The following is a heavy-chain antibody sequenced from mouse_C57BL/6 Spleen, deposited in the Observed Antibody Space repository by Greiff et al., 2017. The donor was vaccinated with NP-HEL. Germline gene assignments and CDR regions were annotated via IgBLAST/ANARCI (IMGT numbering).Heavy chain of an antibody. CDR3: ARDDYDSLYAMDY. J-gene: IGHJ4*01. D-gene: IGHD2-4*01. V-gene: IGHV5-17*01. Sequence: EVMLVESGGGLVKPGGSLKLSCAASGFTFSDYGMHWVRQAPEKGLEWVAYISSGSSTIYYADTVKGRFTISRDNAKNTLFLQMTSLRSEDTAMYYCARDDYDSLYAMDYWGQGTSVTVSS. CDR2: ISSGSSTI. CDR1: GFTFSDYG.